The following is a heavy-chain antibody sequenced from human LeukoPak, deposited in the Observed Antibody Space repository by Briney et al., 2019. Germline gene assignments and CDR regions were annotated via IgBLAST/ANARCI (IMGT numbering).Heavy chain of an antibody. D-gene: IGHD5-24*01. CDR3: ARYKGGQMAFDY. V-gene: IGHV4-39*01. CDR2: IDTRGRT. J-gene: IGHJ4*02. CDR1: GDSIRRSTYY. Sequence: SETMSLTCTVSGDSIRRSTYYLVWIRQSPGKGLEWMGSIDTRGRTYYNPSVKGRVTISVDTSKNQVSLRSSSVTALDTAVYYCARYKGGQMAFDYWGQGTLATVSS.